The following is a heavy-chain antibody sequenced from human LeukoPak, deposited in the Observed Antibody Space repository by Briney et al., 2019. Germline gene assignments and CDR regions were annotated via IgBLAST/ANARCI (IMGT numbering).Heavy chain of an antibody. V-gene: IGHV4-61*02. CDR3: ARAFGYCSSTSCYFRAFDI. CDR2: IYTSGST. D-gene: IGHD2-2*01. Sequence: SETLSLTCTVSGGSISSGSYYWSWIRQPAGKGLEWIGRIYTSGSTNYNPSLKSRVTISVDTSKNQFSLKLSSVTAADTAVYYCARAFGYCSSTSCYFRAFDIWGQGTMVTVSS. J-gene: IGHJ3*02. CDR1: GGSISSGSYY.